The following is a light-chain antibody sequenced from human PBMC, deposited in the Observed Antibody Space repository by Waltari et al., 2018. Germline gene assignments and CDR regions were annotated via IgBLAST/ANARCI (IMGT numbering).Light chain of an antibody. V-gene: IGLV1-40*01. CDR2: GNT. CDR3: QSYDSSLSGVV. J-gene: IGLJ2*01. CDR1: SPDLGAGSD. Sequence: QSVLTPPPSVSAAPGQRATNSGTGISPDLGAGSDVRRYQQLPGTAPELLTYGNTNRPSGVPDRFSGSKSGTSAPLAITGLQAEDEADYYCQSYDSSLSGVVFGGGTKLTVL.